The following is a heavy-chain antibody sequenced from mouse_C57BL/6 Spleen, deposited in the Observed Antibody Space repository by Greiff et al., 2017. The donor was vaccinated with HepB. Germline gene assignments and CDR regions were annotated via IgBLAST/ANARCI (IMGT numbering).Heavy chain of an antibody. V-gene: IGHV1-81*01. D-gene: IGHD2-4*01. Sequence: QVHVKQSGAELARPGASVKLSCKASGYTFTSYGISWVKQRTGQGLEWIGEIYPRSGNTYYNEKFKGKATLTADKSSSTAYMELRSLTSEDSAVYFCARGGDYDGKDAYWGQGTLVTVSA. CDR2: IYPRSGNT. J-gene: IGHJ3*01. CDR1: GYTFTSYG. CDR3: ARGGDYDGKDAY.